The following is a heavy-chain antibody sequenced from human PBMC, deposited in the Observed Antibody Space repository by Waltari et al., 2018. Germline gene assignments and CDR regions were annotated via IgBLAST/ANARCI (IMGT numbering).Heavy chain of an antibody. V-gene: IGHV4-34*01. J-gene: IGHJ6*02. D-gene: IGHD3-22*01. Sequence: QVQLQQWGAGLLRPSETLSLTCAVYGGSFSGFYGCWIRRPPGTGREWMGEINHSGSTNYNPSLKSLVTISVDTSKNQFSLKLCSVTAADTAVYYCARVLGHYYYDSSGYYYVFYYYYGMDVWGQGPTVTVSS. CDR2: INHSGST. CDR3: ARVLGHYYYDSSGYYYVFYYYYGMDV. CDR1: GGSFSGFY.